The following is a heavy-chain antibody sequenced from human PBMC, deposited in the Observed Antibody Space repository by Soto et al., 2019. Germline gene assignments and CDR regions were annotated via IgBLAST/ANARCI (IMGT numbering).Heavy chain of an antibody. J-gene: IGHJ4*02. CDR1: GFTFSSYA. Sequence: PGGSLRLSCAASGFTFSSYAMSRVRQAPGKGLEWVSGISGSGLSTNYADSVKGRFTISRDNSKNTLYLQMNSLRAEDTAVYYCAKMTTRRFDYWGQGTLVTVSS. CDR3: AKMTTRRFDY. D-gene: IGHD4-17*01. CDR2: ISGSGLST. V-gene: IGHV3-23*01.